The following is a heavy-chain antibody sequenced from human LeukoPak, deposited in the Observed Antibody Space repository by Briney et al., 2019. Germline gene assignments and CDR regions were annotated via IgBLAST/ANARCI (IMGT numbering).Heavy chain of an antibody. D-gene: IGHD6-19*01. Sequence: GGSLRLSCAASGFTFNRNAISWVRQAPGKGLEWVSTIGGSGDKTFYADSVKGRFTISRDNSKNMVHLQMNSLTGEDTALYYCVRRGDASSGWGNHDFWGQGALVTVSS. CDR2: IGGSGDKT. V-gene: IGHV3-23*01. CDR1: GFTFNRNA. J-gene: IGHJ4*02. CDR3: VRRGDASSGWGNHDF.